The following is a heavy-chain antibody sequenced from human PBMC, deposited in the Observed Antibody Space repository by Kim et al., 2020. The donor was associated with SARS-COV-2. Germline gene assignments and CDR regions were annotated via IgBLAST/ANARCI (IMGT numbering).Heavy chain of an antibody. Sequence: SETLSLTCAVYGGSFSGYDWSWIRQPPGKGLEWIGEINHSGSTNYNPSLKSRVTVSLDTSKNHFSLKMNSVTAADTAVFYCASYYGSGSFNWFDPWGQGILVTVSS. CDR3: ASYYGSGSFNWFDP. D-gene: IGHD3-10*01. CDR2: INHSGST. V-gene: IGHV4-34*01. CDR1: GGSFSGYD. J-gene: IGHJ5*02.